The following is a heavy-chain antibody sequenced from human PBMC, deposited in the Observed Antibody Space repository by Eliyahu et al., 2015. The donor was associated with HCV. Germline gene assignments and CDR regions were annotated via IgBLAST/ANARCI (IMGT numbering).Heavy chain of an antibody. D-gene: IGHD6-25*01. V-gene: IGHV3-74*01. CDR3: TRSYSSSDYYYFGVDV. CDR1: GFTFSSFW. CDR2: SNSDGSST. Sequence: EVQLVESGGGLVQAGGSLRLXCAASGFTFSSFWMHWVRQAPGKGLVWVSRSNSDGSSTSYADSVKGRFTISRDNAKNTLYLQMNSLRAEDTAVYYCTRSYSSSDYYYFGVDVWGQGTTVSVSS. J-gene: IGHJ6*02.